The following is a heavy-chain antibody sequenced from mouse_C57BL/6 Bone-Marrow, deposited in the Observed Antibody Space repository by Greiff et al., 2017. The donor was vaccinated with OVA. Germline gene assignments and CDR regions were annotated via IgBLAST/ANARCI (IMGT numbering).Heavy chain of an antibody. CDR3: ATYDYGGAMDY. CDR2: INPNNGGT. Sequence: VKPGASVKMSCKASGYTFTDYNMHWVKQSHGKSLEWIGYINPNNGGTSYNQKFKGKATLTVNKSSSTAYMELRSLTSEDSAVYYCATYDYGGAMDYWGQGTSVTVSS. D-gene: IGHD2-4*01. V-gene: IGHV1-22*01. J-gene: IGHJ4*01. CDR1: GYTFTDYN.